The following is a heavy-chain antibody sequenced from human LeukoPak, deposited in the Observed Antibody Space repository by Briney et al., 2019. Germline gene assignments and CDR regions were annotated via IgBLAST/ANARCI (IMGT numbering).Heavy chain of an antibody. D-gene: IGHD2-21*02. CDR1: GYTFTSYY. J-gene: IGHJ6*02. V-gene: IGHV1-46*01. Sequence: ASVKVSCTASGYTFTSYYMHWVRQAPGQGLEWMGIINPSGGSTSYAQKFQGRVTMTRDTSTSTVYMELSSLRSEDTAVYYCARDPAVVVVTAMGDYYYYGMDVWGQGTTVTVSS. CDR3: ARDPAVVVVTAMGDYYYYGMDV. CDR2: INPSGGST.